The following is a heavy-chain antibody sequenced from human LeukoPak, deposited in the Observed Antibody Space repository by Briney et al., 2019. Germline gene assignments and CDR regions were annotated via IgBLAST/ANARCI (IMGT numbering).Heavy chain of an antibody. D-gene: IGHD6-13*01. Sequence: GGSLRLSCAASGFTFSSYGMHWVRQAPGKGLEWVAFIRYDGSNKYYADSVKGRFTISRDNSKNTLYLQMHSLGLDDTAVYFCARGRAGIAAAGFDYWGQGTLVTVSS. CDR3: ARGRAGIAAAGFDY. J-gene: IGHJ4*02. CDR2: IRYDGSNK. V-gene: IGHV3-30*02. CDR1: GFTFSSYG.